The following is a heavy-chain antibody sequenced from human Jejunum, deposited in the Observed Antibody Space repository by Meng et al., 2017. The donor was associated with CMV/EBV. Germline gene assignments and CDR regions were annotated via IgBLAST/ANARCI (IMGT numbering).Heavy chain of an antibody. Sequence: SCAVSGFNYSNVWMSWVRQSPGMGMEWVANIKQDGSATYYADSVKGRFTISRDNAKNSLYLQMDNLRADDTAVYYCVREDIVVFDYWGQGTLVTVSS. J-gene: IGHJ4*02. CDR1: GFNYSNVW. CDR3: VREDIVVFDY. CDR2: IKQDGSAT. D-gene: IGHD2-15*01. V-gene: IGHV3-7*01.